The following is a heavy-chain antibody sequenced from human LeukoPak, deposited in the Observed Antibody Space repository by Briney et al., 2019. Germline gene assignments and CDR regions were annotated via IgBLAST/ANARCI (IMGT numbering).Heavy chain of an antibody. V-gene: IGHV1-69*04. D-gene: IGHD3-22*01. CDR1: GGTFSSYA. CDR3: ARPYYYDSSAGDY. Sequence: SVKVSCKASGGTFSSYAISWVRQAPGQGLEWMGRIIPILGIANYVQKFQGRVTITADKSTSTAYMELSSLRSEDTAVYYCARPYYYDSSAGDYWGQGTLVTVSS. CDR2: IIPILGIA. J-gene: IGHJ4*02.